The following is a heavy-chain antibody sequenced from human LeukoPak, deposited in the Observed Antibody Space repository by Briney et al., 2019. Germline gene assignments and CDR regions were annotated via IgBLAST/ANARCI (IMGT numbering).Heavy chain of an antibody. CDR1: GFTFSSYG. Sequence: GGSLRLSCAASGFTFSSYGMHWVRQAPGKGLEWVAVISYDGSNKYYADSVKGRFTISRDNSKNTLYLQMNSLRAEDTAVYYCAKELDYWGQGTLVTVSS. J-gene: IGHJ4*02. V-gene: IGHV3-30*18. CDR2: ISYDGSNK. CDR3: AKELDY.